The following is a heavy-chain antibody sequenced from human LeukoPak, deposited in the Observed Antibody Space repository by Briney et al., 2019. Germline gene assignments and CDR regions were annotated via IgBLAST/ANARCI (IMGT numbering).Heavy chain of an antibody. CDR1: GFTFSSYG. Sequence: GGSLRLSCAASGFTFSSYGMHWVRQAPGKGLEWVAVISYDGSNKYYADSVKGRFTISRDNSKNTLYLQMNSLRAEDTAVYYCAKELDYWGQGTLVTVSS. J-gene: IGHJ4*02. V-gene: IGHV3-30*18. CDR2: ISYDGSNK. CDR3: AKELDY.